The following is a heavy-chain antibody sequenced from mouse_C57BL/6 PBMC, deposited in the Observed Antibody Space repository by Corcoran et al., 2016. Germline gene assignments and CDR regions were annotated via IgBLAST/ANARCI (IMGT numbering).Heavy chain of an antibody. CDR1: GYTFTTYG. D-gene: IGHD4-1*01. J-gene: IGHJ2*01. V-gene: IGHV9-3*01. CDR3: ARKKGLGLDY. CDR2: INTYSGVP. Sequence: QIQLVQSGPELKKPGETVKISCKASGYTFTTYGMSWVKQAPGKGLKWMGWINTYSGVPTYADDFKGRFAFSLETSASTAYLQINNLKNDDPATYFCARKKGLGLDYWGQGTTLTVSS.